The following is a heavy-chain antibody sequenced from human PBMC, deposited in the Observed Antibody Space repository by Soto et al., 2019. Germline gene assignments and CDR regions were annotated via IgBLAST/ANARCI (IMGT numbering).Heavy chain of an antibody. Sequence: EVQLVESGGVLVQPGGSLRLSCAASGITFSTYWMHWVRQAPGKGLVWVSRINGDGSDTVYADSVKGRFTISRDNAKNTLYLQMNSLRAEDTAVYYCTRSMVGFSYADSWGQGTLVTVSS. CDR1: GITFSTYW. CDR3: TRSMVGFSYADS. CDR2: INGDGSDT. V-gene: IGHV3-74*01. J-gene: IGHJ4*02. D-gene: IGHD3-16*01.